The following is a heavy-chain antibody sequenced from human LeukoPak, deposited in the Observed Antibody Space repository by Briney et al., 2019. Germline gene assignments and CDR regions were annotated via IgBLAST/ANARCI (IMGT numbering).Heavy chain of an antibody. CDR3: ARATGRDGYKKNYWYFDL. CDR1: GVSISSYY. CDR2: IYYSGST. D-gene: IGHD5-24*01. V-gene: IGHV4-59*01. Sequence: SETLSLTCTVSGVSISSYYWSWIRQPPGKGLEWIGYIYYSGSTNYNPSLKSRVTISVDTSKNQFSLKLSSVTAADTAVYYCARATGRDGYKKNYWYFDLWGRGTLVTVSS. J-gene: IGHJ2*01.